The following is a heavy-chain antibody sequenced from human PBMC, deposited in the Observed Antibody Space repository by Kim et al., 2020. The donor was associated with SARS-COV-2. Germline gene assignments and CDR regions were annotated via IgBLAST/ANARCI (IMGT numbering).Heavy chain of an antibody. V-gene: IGHV1-69*04. CDR3: ASEAGYCSSTSCTLFDP. D-gene: IGHD2-2*01. Sequence: SVKVSCKASGGTFSSYAISWVRQAPGQGLEWMGRIIPILGIANYAQKFQGRVTITADKSTSTAYMELSSLRSEDTAVYYCASEAGYCSSTSCTLFDPWGQGTLVTVSS. CDR2: IIPILGIA. CDR1: GGTFSSYA. J-gene: IGHJ5*02.